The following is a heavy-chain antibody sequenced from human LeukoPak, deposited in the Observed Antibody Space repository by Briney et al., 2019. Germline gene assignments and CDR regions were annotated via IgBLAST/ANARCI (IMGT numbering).Heavy chain of an antibody. Sequence: GASLRLSCAASGFTFSSYAMSWVRQAPGKGLEWVSAISGSGGSTYYADSVKGRFTISRDNSKTTLYLQMNSLRAEDTAVYYCAKDLGYCSGGSCYYYYGMDVWGQGTTVTVSS. J-gene: IGHJ6*02. CDR1: GFTFSSYA. CDR3: AKDLGYCSGGSCYYYYGMDV. D-gene: IGHD2-15*01. V-gene: IGHV3-23*01. CDR2: ISGSGGST.